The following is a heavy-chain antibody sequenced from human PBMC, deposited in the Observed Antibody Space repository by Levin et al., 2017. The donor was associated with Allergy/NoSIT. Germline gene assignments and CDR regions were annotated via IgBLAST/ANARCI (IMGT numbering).Heavy chain of an antibody. Sequence: GASVKVSCKASGYTFTGYYMHWVRQAPGQGLEWMGWINPNSGGTNYAQKFQGRVTMTRDTSISTAYMELSRLSSDDTAVYYCAMLFNYYDSSGYDYFDYWGQGTLVTVSS. CDR2: INPNSGGT. D-gene: IGHD3-22*01. CDR3: AMLFNYYDSSGYDYFDY. J-gene: IGHJ4*02. CDR1: GYTFTGYY. V-gene: IGHV1-2*02.